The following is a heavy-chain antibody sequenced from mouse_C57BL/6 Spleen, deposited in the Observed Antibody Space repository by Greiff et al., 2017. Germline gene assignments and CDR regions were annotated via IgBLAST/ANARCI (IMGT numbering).Heavy chain of an antibody. CDR1: GFTFSSYT. V-gene: IGHV5-9*01. CDR2: ISGGGGNT. D-gene: IGHD2-2*01. CDR3: ARRDGGYLILYAMDY. J-gene: IGHJ4*01. Sequence: EVMLVESGGGLVKPGGSLKLSCAASGFTFSSYTMSWVRQTPEKRLEWVATISGGGGNTYYPDSVKGRFTISRDNAKNTLYLQMSSLRSEDTALYYCARRDGGYLILYAMDYWCQGTSVTVSS.